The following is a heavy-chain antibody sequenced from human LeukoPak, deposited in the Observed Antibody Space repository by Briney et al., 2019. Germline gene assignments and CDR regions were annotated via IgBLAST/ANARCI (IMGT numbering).Heavy chain of an antibody. J-gene: IGHJ4*02. V-gene: IGHV3-30*04. D-gene: IGHD5/OR15-5a*01. CDR2: IGSDGSKR. Sequence: PGRSLRLSCLASGFIFSAHPLHWVRQSPDKGLEWVALIGSDGSKRYYADSVRGRFTVSRENSNNTLFLQMNTLRADDTAVYFCARQMTSTRLFDSWGQGTLVTVSS. CDR3: ARQMTSTRLFDS. CDR1: GFIFSAHP.